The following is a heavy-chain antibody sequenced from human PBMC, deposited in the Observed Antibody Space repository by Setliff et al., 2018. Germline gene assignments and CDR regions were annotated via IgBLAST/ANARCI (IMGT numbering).Heavy chain of an antibody. J-gene: IGHJ4*02. CDR1: GDSMSGAS. CDR3: AKGGTYRYFDF. CDR2: VFPNGAS. Sequence: PSDTLSLTCSVSGDSMSGASIWSWIRQPPGRGLEFMGYVFPNGASKYDPSFKSRLTISVDTSKNQFSLKLTSVTAADTAFYFCAKGGTYRYFDFWGQGTLVTVSS. V-gene: IGHV4-59*03. D-gene: IGHD1-1*01.